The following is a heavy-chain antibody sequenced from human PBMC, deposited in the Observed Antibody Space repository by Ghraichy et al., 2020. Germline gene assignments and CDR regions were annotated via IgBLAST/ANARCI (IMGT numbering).Heavy chain of an antibody. CDR2: INEDGSEI. D-gene: IGHD2/OR15-2a*01. J-gene: IGHJ4*02. V-gene: IGHV3-7*03. CDR3: EFLRGQY. Sequence: GESLNISCEASGFTFSNHWMGWVRQAPGKGLEWVASINEDGSEISYVGSAKGRFTISRDNAKDSLYLQMNSLAAEDAAVYYCEFLRGQYWGQGTLVTVSS. CDR1: GFTFSNHW.